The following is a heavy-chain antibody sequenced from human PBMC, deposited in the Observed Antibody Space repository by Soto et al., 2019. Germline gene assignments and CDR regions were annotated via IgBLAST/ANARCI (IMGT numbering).Heavy chain of an antibody. CDR2: IKRDGSGT. J-gene: IGHJ4*02. D-gene: IGHD3-22*01. CDR1: GFRCSSYW. CDR3: TRGEGDHYDGNGYRGPH. Sequence: EVPLVESGGGLVQLGGSLRLSCAASGFRCSSYWMHWVRQAPGKGLVWVSRIKRDGSGTYYADSVEGRFTISRDNAQNTMYLQMNSQKDEDTAVYYCTRGEGDHYDGNGYRGPHWGQGTTVPVS. V-gene: IGHV3-74*01.